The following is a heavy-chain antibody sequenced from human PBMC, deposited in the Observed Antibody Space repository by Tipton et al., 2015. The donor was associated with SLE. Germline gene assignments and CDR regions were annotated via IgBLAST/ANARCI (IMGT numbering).Heavy chain of an antibody. CDR1: GGSISSYY. CDR2: IYYSGST. D-gene: IGHD3-16*01. J-gene: IGHJ4*02. V-gene: IGHV4-59*12. CDR3: ARGGDPDYFDY. Sequence: TLSLTCTVSGGSISSYYWSWIRQPPGKGLEWIGYIYYSGSTNYNPSLKSRVTISVDTSKNQVSLRLNSVTAADTAVYYCARGGDPDYFDYWGQGALVSVSS.